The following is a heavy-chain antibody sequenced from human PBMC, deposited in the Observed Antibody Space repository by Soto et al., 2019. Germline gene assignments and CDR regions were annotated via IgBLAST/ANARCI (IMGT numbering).Heavy chain of an antibody. CDR3: AREVDTPMARPYYHSYAMDV. D-gene: IGHD5-18*01. V-gene: IGHV1-69*01. CDR2: IIPLFGTT. CDR1: GGTFSGYA. J-gene: IGHJ6*02. Sequence: VQLVQSGAEVKTPGSSVKVSCKVSGGTFSGYAISWVRQAPGQGLEWMGGIIPLFGTTNTAQKLQDRVTIHEDASTTTAYMELSSLRSEDTAVYYCAREVDTPMARPYYHSYAMDVWGQGTTVTVSS.